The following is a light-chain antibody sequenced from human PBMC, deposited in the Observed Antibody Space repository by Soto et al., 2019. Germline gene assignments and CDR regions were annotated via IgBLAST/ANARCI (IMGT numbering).Light chain of an antibody. Sequence: EIDMTQSPATLSVSPGERATLSCRASQSVSSNLAWYQQKPGQAPRLLIYGASTRATGIPARFSGSGSGTEFTLTISSLQSEDFAVYYCQQYNNWPRTFGQGTKVEIK. CDR2: GAS. CDR1: QSVSSN. V-gene: IGKV3-15*01. CDR3: QQYNNWPRT. J-gene: IGKJ1*01.